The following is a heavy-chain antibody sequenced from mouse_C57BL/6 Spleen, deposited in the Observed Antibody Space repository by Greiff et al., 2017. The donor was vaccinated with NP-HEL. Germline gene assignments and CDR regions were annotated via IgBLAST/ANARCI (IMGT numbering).Heavy chain of an antibody. CDR1: GYAFSSYW. D-gene: IGHD1-1*01. CDR3: AKHYDGSRYHFDY. CDR2: IYPGDGDT. Sequence: VQLQQSGAELVKPGASVKISCKASGYAFSSYWMNWVKQRPGKGLEWIGQIYPGDGDTNYNGKFKGKATLTADKSSSTAYMQLSSLTSEDSAFYFCAKHYDGSRYHFDYWGQGTTLTVSS. J-gene: IGHJ2*01. V-gene: IGHV1-80*01.